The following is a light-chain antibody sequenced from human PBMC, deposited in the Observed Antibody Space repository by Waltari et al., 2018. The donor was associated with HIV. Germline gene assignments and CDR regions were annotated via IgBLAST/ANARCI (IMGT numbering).Light chain of an antibody. CDR2: LGS. CDR1: QSLLHSNGYNY. J-gene: IGKJ4*01. V-gene: IGKV2-28*01. Sequence: DIMMTQSPLCLPVTPEEPASISCRSSQSLLHSNGYNYLDWYLHKPGQSPQLLIYLGSNRASGVPDRFSGSGSGTDFTLKINRVEAEDVGIYYCMQGLQTPQVTFGGGTKVEIK. CDR3: MQGLQTPQVT.